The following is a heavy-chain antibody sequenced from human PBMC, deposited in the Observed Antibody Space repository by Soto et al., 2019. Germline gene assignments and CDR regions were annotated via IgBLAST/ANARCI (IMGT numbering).Heavy chain of an antibody. D-gene: IGHD3-9*01. CDR3: ASATLYYDILTGPFDY. CDR1: GFTFSSYA. CDR2: ISHDGSNK. J-gene: IGHJ4*02. Sequence: PGGSLRLSCAASGFTFSSYAMHWVRQAPGKGLEWVAVISHDGSNKYYADSVKGRFTISRDNSKNTLYLQMNSLRAEDTAVYYCASATLYYDILTGPFDYWGQGT. V-gene: IGHV3-30-3*01.